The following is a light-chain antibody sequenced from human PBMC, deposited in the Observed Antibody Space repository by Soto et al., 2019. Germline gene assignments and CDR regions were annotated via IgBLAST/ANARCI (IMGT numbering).Light chain of an antibody. CDR2: DVS. CDR1: SSDVGNYNY. Sequence: QSVLTQPASVSGSPGQSITISCTGTSSDVGNYNYVSWYQQHPGKAPKLMIHDVSNRPPGVSTRFPGSKSGTPASLTTSGLQAEDEADYYCSSYTSTSTYVFGTGTKVTV. CDR3: SSYTSTSTYV. J-gene: IGLJ1*01. V-gene: IGLV2-14*01.